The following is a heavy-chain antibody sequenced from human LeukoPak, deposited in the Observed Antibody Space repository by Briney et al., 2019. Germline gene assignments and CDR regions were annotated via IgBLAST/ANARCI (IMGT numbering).Heavy chain of an antibody. CDR3: ARTRILTYDAFDI. J-gene: IGHJ3*02. Sequence: SETLSLTCTVSGGSISSNSYYWGWIRQPPGTGLEWVGSIYYSGTTYYNPSLKSRVTISVDTSKNQFSLKLSSVTAADTAVYYCARTRILTYDAFDIWGQGTMVTVSS. V-gene: IGHV4-39*07. CDR2: IYYSGTT. D-gene: IGHD2-8*01. CDR1: GGSISSNSYY.